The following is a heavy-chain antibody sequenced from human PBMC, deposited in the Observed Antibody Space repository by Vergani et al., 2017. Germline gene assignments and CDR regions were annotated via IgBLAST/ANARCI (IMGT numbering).Heavy chain of an antibody. CDR3: ARLGYSRSRGVDY. CDR1: GGTFSSYA. J-gene: IGHJ4*02. V-gene: IGHV1-69*14. Sequence: QVQLVQSGAEVKKPGSSVKVSCKASGGTFSSYAISWVRQAPGQGLEWIGRIIPIFGTANYAQKFQGRVTITADKSTSTAYMDLSSLRSEDTAVYYCARLGYSRSRGVDYWGQGTLVTVSS. CDR2: IIPIFGTA. D-gene: IGHD6-13*01.